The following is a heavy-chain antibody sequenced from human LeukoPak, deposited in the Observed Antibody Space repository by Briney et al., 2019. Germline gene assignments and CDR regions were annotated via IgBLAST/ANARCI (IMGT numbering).Heavy chain of an antibody. CDR2: IGTYGGDT. CDR3: ATERVNPGWRGSDYFDY. J-gene: IGHJ4*02. V-gene: IGHV1-18*01. CDR1: TSR. D-gene: IGHD2-15*01. Sequence: EASVKVSCKATSRISWVRQAPGQGLEWMGWIGTYGGDTYYAQKFQGRITVTTDTSTSTVYMELRNLRSDDTAVYYCATERVNPGWRGSDYFDYWGQGTLVTVSS.